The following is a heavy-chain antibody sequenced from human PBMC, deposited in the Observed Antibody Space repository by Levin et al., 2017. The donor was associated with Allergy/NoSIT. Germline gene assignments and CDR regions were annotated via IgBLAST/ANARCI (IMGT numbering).Heavy chain of an antibody. CDR3: ARDGDSRGFDFDQ. D-gene: IGHD3-22*01. J-gene: IGHJ4*02. Sequence: PGASVKVSCAASGFTFSNYSMNWVRQAPEKGLEWVSSISSRSSYIYYADSVKGRFTVSRDNAKNSLFLQMNSLRAEDTAMYYCARDGDSRGFDFDQWGQGTLVTVSS. CDR1: GFTFSNYS. CDR2: ISSRSSYI. V-gene: IGHV3-21*01.